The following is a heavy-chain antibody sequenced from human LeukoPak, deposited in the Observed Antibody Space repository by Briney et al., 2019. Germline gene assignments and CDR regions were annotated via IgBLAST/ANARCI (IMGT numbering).Heavy chain of an antibody. Sequence: GGSLRLSCAASGFTFNRNWMSWLRQAPGKGLEWVANIKEDGSVKNYEDSVKGRFTISRDNAANSVSLLLNSLRAEDTAVYYCARDVGKGYFDYWGQGPRSPSPQ. CDR1: GFTFNRNW. J-gene: IGHJ4*02. V-gene: IGHV3-7*04. CDR2: IKEDGSVK. CDR3: ARDVGKGYFDY.